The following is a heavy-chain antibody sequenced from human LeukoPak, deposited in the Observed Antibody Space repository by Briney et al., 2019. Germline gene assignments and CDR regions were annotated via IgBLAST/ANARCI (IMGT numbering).Heavy chain of an antibody. CDR2: IGTAGDT. V-gene: IGHV3-13*01. CDR1: GFTSSNYD. Sequence: SGGSLRLSCAASGFTSSNYDMHWVRQATGKGLEWVSAIGTAGDTYYADSVKGRFTISRENAKNSLYLQMNSLRAGDTAVYYCARETTEGCFDYWGQGTLVTVSS. CDR3: ARETTEGCFDY. J-gene: IGHJ4*02. D-gene: IGHD1-14*01.